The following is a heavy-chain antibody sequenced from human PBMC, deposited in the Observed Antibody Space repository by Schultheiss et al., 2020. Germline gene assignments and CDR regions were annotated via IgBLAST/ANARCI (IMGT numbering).Heavy chain of an antibody. V-gene: IGHV4-31*03. Sequence: SETLSLTCTVSGGSISSGGYYWSWIRQHPGKGLEWIGYIYYSGSTYYNPSLKSRVTISVDTSKNQFSLKLSSVTAADTAVYYCARVRLEPPGGILTGMFDYWGQGTLVTVSS. CDR3: ARVRLEPPGGILTGMFDY. J-gene: IGHJ4*02. CDR1: GGSISSGGYY. CDR2: IYYSGST. D-gene: IGHD3-9*01.